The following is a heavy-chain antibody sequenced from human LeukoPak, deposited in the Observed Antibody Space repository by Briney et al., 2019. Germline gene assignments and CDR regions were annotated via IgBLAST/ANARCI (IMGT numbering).Heavy chain of an antibody. V-gene: IGHV3-21*01. D-gene: IGHD3-9*01. Sequence: GGSLRLSCAASGFTFSSYTMNWVRQAPGKGLEWVSSISSSSTYIHYADSVKGRFIISRDNAKNLLYLQMNSLRAEDTAVYYCARFPRAGYWAQYWYFDLWGRGTLVTVSS. CDR2: ISSSSTYI. J-gene: IGHJ2*01. CDR1: GFTFSSYT. CDR3: ARFPRAGYWAQYWYFDL.